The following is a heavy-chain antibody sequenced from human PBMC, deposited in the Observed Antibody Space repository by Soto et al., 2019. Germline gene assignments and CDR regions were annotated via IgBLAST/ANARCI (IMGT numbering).Heavy chain of an antibody. CDR2: IFHIGHT. Sequence: QVQLQESGPGLVRPSGTLSLTCVVSGGSIRSNHWWSWVRQTPGEGLEGIGEIFHIGHTNYNPSLKGRVTISLDQSKTQFAPKMTSMTAADTALFYCSRREYGMDVWGQGPTVTVSS. V-gene: IGHV4-4*02. CDR1: GGSIRSNHW. J-gene: IGHJ6*02. CDR3: SRREYGMDV.